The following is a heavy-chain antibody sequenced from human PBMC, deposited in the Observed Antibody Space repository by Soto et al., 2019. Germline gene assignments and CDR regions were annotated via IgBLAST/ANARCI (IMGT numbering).Heavy chain of an antibody. CDR3: ARVGWNYYYYGMDV. D-gene: IGHD6-19*01. CDR1: GYTFTGYY. Sequence: VASVKVSCKASGYTFTGYYMHWVRQAPGQGLEWMGWINPNSGGTNYAQKFQGRVTMTRDTSISTAYMELSRLRSDDTAVYYCARVGWNYYYYGMDVWGQGTTVTVSS. V-gene: IGHV1-2*02. CDR2: INPNSGGT. J-gene: IGHJ6*02.